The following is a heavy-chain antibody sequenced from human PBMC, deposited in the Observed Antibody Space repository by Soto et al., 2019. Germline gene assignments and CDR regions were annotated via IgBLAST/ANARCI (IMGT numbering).Heavy chain of an antibody. D-gene: IGHD3-10*01. V-gene: IGHV1-18*01. Sequence: QVQLVQSGAEVKKPGASVKVSCKASGYTSTNYGITWVRQAPGQGLEWMGWISSHNGNTNYAQKLQGRVTMTTDTFTRTAYMELRSLRSDDTAMYYCARDLLEDYWGQGTLVTVSS. CDR3: ARDLLEDY. CDR1: GYTSTNYG. CDR2: ISSHNGNT. J-gene: IGHJ4*02.